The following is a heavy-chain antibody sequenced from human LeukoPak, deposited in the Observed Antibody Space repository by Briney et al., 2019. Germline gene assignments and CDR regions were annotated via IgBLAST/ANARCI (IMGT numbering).Heavy chain of an antibody. Sequence: SETLSLTCTVSGGSISSYYWSWIRQPPGKGLEWIGYIYYSGSTNYNPSLKSRVTISVDTSKNQFSLKLSSVTAADTAVYYCARSGWLQPYYFDYWGQGTLVTVSS. V-gene: IGHV4-59*01. CDR2: IYYSGST. J-gene: IGHJ4*02. CDR3: ARSGWLQPYYFDY. CDR1: GGSISSYY. D-gene: IGHD5-24*01.